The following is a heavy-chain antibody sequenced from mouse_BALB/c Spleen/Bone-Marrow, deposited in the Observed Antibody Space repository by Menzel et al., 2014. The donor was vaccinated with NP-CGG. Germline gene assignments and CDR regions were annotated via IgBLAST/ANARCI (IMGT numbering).Heavy chain of an antibody. D-gene: IGHD1-1*01. CDR2: IHYSGNT. CDR3: VRETKVVADFDY. Sequence: EVKLVESGPDPVKPSQSLSLTCTVTGYSITSGYGWHWIRPFPGNKLEWMGYIHYSGNTDYNPSLKSRISITRDTSKNQFFLQLNSVTTEDAATYYCVRETKVVADFDYWGQGTTLTVSS. J-gene: IGHJ2*01. CDR1: GYSITSGYG. V-gene: IGHV3-1*02.